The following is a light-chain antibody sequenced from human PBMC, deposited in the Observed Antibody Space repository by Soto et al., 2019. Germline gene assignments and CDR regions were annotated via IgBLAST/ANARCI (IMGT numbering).Light chain of an antibody. CDR2: DAS. CDR3: QQGYNMPLT. J-gene: IGKJ4*01. Sequence: DIHMTQSPSTLPASVGDRVTITCRASQSISSGLAWYQQKPGKAPKLLIYDASSLQSGVASRFSGSGSATDFTLTISSLQPEDFATYFCQQGYNMPLTFGGGTKVDIK. V-gene: IGKV1-5*01. CDR1: QSISSG.